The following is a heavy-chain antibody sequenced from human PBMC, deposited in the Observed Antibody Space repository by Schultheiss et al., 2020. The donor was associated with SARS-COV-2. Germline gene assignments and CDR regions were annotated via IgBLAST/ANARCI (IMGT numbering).Heavy chain of an antibody. Sequence: GGSLRLSCAASGFTFSSYGMHWVRQAPGKGLEWVAVISSDGSDKHYADSVKGRFTISRDNAKNSLYLQMNSLRAEDTAVYYCARAPGYLEWLSYYYYGMDVWGQGTTVTVSS. CDR2: ISSDGSDK. V-gene: IGHV3-30*03. CDR1: GFTFSSYG. CDR3: ARAPGYLEWLSYYYYGMDV. D-gene: IGHD3-3*01. J-gene: IGHJ6*02.